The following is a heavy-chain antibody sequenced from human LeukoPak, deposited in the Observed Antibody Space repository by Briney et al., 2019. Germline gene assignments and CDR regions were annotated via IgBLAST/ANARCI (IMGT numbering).Heavy chain of an antibody. CDR3: AKDLSRGSPKNYYMDV. J-gene: IGHJ6*03. V-gene: IGHV3-30-3*02. D-gene: IGHD1-26*01. CDR2: ISYDGSNK. Sequence: GGSLRLSCVASVFGFSSYAMHWVRQAPGKGLEWVAVISYDGSNKYYADSVKGRFTISRDNSKNTLYLQMNSLRAEDTAVYYCAKDLSRGSPKNYYMDVWGKGTTVTVSS. CDR1: VFGFSSYA.